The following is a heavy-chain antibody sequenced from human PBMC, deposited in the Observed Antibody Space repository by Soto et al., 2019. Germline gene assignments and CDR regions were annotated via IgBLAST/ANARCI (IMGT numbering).Heavy chain of an antibody. CDR3: ARGSRDGYNYVGYYYYGMDV. J-gene: IGHJ6*02. D-gene: IGHD5-12*01. CDR2: IYYSGST. Sequence: SETLSLTCTVSGGSISSGGYYWSWIRQHPGKGLEWIGYIYYSGSTYYNPSLKSRVTISVDTSRNQFSLKLSSVTAADTAVYYCARGSRDGYNYVGYYYYGMDVWGQGTTVTVSS. CDR1: GGSISSGGYY. V-gene: IGHV4-31*03.